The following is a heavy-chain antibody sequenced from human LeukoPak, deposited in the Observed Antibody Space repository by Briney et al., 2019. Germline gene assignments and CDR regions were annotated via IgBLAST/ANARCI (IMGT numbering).Heavy chain of an antibody. CDR1: GYTFTSYG. J-gene: IGHJ4*02. V-gene: IGHV1-69*13. D-gene: IGHD4-23*01. CDR3: AIDSYGGNSVGY. CDR2: IIPIFGTA. Sequence: ASVKVSCKASGYTFTSYGISWVRQAPGQGLEWMGGIIPIFGTANYAQKFQGRVTIAADESTSTAYMELSSLRSEDTAVYYCAIDSYGGNSVGYWGQGTLVTVSS.